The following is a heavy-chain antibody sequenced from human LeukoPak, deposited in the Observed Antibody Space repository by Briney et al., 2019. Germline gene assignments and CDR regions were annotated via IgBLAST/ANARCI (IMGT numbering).Heavy chain of an antibody. D-gene: IGHD6-6*01. CDR2: IKGSGDST. J-gene: IGHJ2*01. CDR3: AKYPSSSIWYFDL. Sequence: GGSLRLSCAASGFTFSSYAMSWVRQAPGKGLEWVSGIKGSGDSTYYASSVKGRFSISRDNSKSTLYLQMNNLRAEDTAVYSCAKYPSSSIWYFDLWGRGTLVTVSS. CDR1: GFTFSSYA. V-gene: IGHV3-23*01.